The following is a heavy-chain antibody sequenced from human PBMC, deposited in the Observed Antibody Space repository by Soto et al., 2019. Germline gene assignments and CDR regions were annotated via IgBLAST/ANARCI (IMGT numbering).Heavy chain of an antibody. Sequence: QVQLVQSGAEVKKPGSSVKVSCKASGGTFSSYAISWVRQAPGQGLEWMGGIIPIFGTANYAQKFQGRVTITAEESTSTAYMELSSLRSEDTALYYCASQQDIVVVVAATPFDYWGQGTLVTVSS. CDR2: IIPIFGTA. CDR1: GGTFSSYA. J-gene: IGHJ4*01. CDR3: ASQQDIVVVVAATPFDY. D-gene: IGHD2-15*01. V-gene: IGHV1-69*01.